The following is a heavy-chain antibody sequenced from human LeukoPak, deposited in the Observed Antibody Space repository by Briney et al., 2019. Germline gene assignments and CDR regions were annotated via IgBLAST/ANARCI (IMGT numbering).Heavy chain of an antibody. Sequence: SETLSLTCTVSDASLIGYYWGWIRQPPGKGLEWIAYIYYCGSTEYHPSLKSRVPISIDTPKNQFSLKVTSVTAADTAVYYCARVWGGYGSGIVRYYIDYWAQGTLVTVSS. CDR2: IYYCGST. J-gene: IGHJ4*02. CDR1: DASLIGYY. V-gene: IGHV4-59*01. CDR3: ARVWGGYGSGIVRYYIDY. D-gene: IGHD3-10*01.